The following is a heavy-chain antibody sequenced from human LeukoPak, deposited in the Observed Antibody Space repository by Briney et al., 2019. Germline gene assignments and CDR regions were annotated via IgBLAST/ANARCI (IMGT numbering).Heavy chain of an antibody. CDR1: GFTVSDTY. J-gene: IGHJ4*02. Sequence: PGGSLRLSCAASGFTVSDTYMSWVRQAPGKGLEWVSVIYSGGYTYYADSVKGRFTISRDNSKNTVFLQMNSLRVEDTALYYCAKNFPFDYWGQGALVTVSS. V-gene: IGHV3-66*01. D-gene: IGHD2/OR15-2a*01. CDR2: IYSGGYT. CDR3: AKNFPFDY.